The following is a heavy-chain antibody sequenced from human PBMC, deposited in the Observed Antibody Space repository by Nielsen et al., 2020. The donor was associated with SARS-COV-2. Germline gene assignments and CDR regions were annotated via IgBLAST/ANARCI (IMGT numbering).Heavy chain of an antibody. V-gene: IGHV3-53*01. CDR2: IYSGGST. Sequence: GESLKISCAASGFTVSSNYMSWVRQAPGKGLEWVSVIYSGGSTYYADSVKGRFTISRDNSKNTLYLQMNSLRAEDTAVYYCARDGGFCSGGSCYYYGMDVWGQGTTVTVSS. D-gene: IGHD2-15*01. CDR3: ARDGGFCSGGSCYYYGMDV. CDR1: GFTVSSNY. J-gene: IGHJ6*02.